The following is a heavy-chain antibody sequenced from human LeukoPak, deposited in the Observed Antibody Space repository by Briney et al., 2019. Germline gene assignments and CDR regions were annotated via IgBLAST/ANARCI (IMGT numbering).Heavy chain of an antibody. Sequence: ASVKPSSKVYGYTLIADFINSVRQAPGPELQSMGWVNPNSRGTNYAQKFQGRVTMFRDTSISTAYMELSRLRSDDTSVYYCATYQDDSGTYLDYRGQGTLVTVSS. D-gene: IGHD3-10*01. J-gene: IGHJ4*02. CDR2: VNPNSRGT. V-gene: IGHV1-2*02. CDR3: ATYQDDSGTYLDY. CDR1: GYTLIADF.